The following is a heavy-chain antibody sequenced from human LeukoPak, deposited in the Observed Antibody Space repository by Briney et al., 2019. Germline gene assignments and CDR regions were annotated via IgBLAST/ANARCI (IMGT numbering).Heavy chain of an antibody. CDR1: GFTFNYYW. Sequence: GGSLRLSCAASGFTFNYYWMSWVRQAPGKGLEWVANIKRDGTETYYVDSVKGRFTISRDNAKNSLYLQMNSLRAEDTAVYYCARGKTSGWDFDPWGQGTLVTVSS. CDR2: IKRDGTET. CDR3: ARGKTSGWDFDP. D-gene: IGHD6-19*01. J-gene: IGHJ5*02. V-gene: IGHV3-7*01.